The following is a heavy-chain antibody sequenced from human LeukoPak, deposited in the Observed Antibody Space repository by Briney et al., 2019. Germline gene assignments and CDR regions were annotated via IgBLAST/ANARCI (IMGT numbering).Heavy chain of an antibody. D-gene: IGHD3-10*01. CDR1: GFTFSAYA. V-gene: IGHV3-23*05. CDR2: IGSDNKP. Sequence: GGSLRLSCEASGFTFSAYAMTWVRQAPGKGLEWVSSIGSDNKPHYSESVKGRFAISRDNSKNTLYLQMNSLRAEDTAVYYCAKGRGAFDIWGQGTMVTVSS. CDR3: AKGRGAFDI. J-gene: IGHJ3*02.